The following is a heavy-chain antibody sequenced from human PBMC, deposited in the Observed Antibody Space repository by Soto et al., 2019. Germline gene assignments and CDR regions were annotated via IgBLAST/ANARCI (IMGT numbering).Heavy chain of an antibody. D-gene: IGHD4-17*01. CDR3: ARDNNAYGGVPAPHFDL. Sequence: QVQLVESGGGVVQPGRSLRLSCAASGFTFSSYAMHWVRQAPGKGLEWVAVISYDGSNKYYADSVKGRFTISRDNSKNTLYLQMNSLRAEDTAVYYCARDNNAYGGVPAPHFDLWGRGTLVTVSS. CDR1: GFTFSSYA. CDR2: ISYDGSNK. J-gene: IGHJ2*01. V-gene: IGHV3-30-3*01.